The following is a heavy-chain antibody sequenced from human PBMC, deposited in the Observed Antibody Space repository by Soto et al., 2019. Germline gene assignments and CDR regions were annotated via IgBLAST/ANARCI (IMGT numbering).Heavy chain of an antibody. V-gene: IGHV2-5*01. J-gene: IGHJ3*02. CDR1: GFSLSPSGVG. D-gene: IGHD3-3*01. CDR2: IYWNDDK. Sequence: SGPTLVNPTQTLTLTCPFSGFSLSPSGVGVGWIRQPPGKALEWLALIYWNDDKRYCPSLKSRLTITKDTSKNQVVLTMTNMDPLDTATYQCAHSSSLTIFGVVIITNAFDIWGQGTMFAV. CDR3: AHSSSLTIFGVVIITNAFDI.